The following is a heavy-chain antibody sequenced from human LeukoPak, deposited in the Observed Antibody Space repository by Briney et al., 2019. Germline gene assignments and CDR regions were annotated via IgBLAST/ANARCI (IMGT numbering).Heavy chain of an antibody. Sequence: GGSLRLSCAASGFTFSSYAMRWVRQAPGKGLEWVAVISYDGSNKYYADSVKGRFTISRDNSKNTLYLQMNSLRAEDTAVYYCAKSVDIVATWDPYYYYGMDVWGQGTTVTVSS. V-gene: IGHV3-30-3*02. CDR2: ISYDGSNK. CDR3: AKSVDIVATWDPYYYYGMDV. CDR1: GFTFSSYA. J-gene: IGHJ6*02. D-gene: IGHD5-12*01.